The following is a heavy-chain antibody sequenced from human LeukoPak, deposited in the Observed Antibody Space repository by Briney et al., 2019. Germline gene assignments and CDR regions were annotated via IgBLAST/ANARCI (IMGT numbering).Heavy chain of an antibody. D-gene: IGHD3-22*01. CDR1: GFTFSSYG. CDR3: AKTRYYDSSGYAFDI. CDR2: IWYDGSNK. Sequence: HPGRSLRLSCAASGFTFSSYGMHWVRQAPGKGLEWVAVIWYDGSNKYYADSVKGRFTISRDNSKNTLYLQMNSLRAEDTAVYYCAKTRYYDSSGYAFDIWGQGTMVTVSS. J-gene: IGHJ3*02. V-gene: IGHV3-33*06.